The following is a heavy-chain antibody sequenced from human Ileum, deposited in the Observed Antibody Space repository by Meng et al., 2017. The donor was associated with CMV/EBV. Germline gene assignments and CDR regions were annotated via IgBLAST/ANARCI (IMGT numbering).Heavy chain of an antibody. J-gene: IGHJ1*01. CDR2: MSPATGNT. V-gene: IGHV1-8*01. Sequence: ASVKVSCKASGYTFTDSDVNWVRQAPGQGLEWMASMSPATGNTDYAQHLQGRISVTRDTSVTTAYMELTGLTSEDTAVYYCVAMTYWGQGSLVTVSS. CDR3: VAMTY. CDR1: GYTFTDSD.